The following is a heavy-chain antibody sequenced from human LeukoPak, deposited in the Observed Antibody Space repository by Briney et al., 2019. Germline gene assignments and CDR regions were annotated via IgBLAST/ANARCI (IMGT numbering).Heavy chain of an antibody. D-gene: IGHD5-12*01. CDR1: GGSISSSSYY. CDR3: ARVGYSGYDYQDDYY. J-gene: IGHJ4*02. V-gene: IGHV4-39*07. CDR2: IYYSGST. Sequence: SETLSLTCTVSGGSISSSSYYWGWIRQPPGKGLEWIGSIYYSGSTYYNPSLKSRVTISVDTSKNQFSLKRSSVTAADTAVYYCARVGYSGYDYQDDYYWGQGTLVTVSS.